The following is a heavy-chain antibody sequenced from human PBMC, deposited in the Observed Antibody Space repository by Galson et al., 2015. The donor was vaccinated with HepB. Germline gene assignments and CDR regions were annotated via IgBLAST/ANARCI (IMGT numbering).Heavy chain of an antibody. Sequence: SLRLSCAASGFTFSSYGMHWVRQAPGKGLEWVAVISYDGSNKYYADSVKGRFTISRDNSKNTLYLQMNSLRAEDTAVYYCAKDISPSREVAEGYGMDVWGQGTTVTVSS. CDR3: AKDISPSREVAEGYGMDV. CDR1: GFTFSSYG. D-gene: IGHD6-19*01. CDR2: ISYDGSNK. J-gene: IGHJ6*02. V-gene: IGHV3-30*18.